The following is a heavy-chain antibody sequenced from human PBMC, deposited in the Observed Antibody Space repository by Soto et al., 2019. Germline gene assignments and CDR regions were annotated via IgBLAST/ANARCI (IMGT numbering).Heavy chain of an antibody. Sequence: PSEPLSLTCTASGGTISSYVWSWILLPPGKGLEWIGYIYYSGSTNYNSSLKSRVTVSVDPSKNQFSLKLSSVTAADTAVYYCARVIIRRSGPTPNLDYWGQGTMVPVSS. D-gene: IGHD3-10*01. CDR1: GGTISSYV. CDR3: ARVIIRRSGPTPNLDY. V-gene: IGHV4-59*01. J-gene: IGHJ4*02. CDR2: IYYSGST.